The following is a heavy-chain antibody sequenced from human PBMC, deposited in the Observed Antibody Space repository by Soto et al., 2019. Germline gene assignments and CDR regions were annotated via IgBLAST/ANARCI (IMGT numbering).Heavy chain of an antibody. CDR1: GFTFSSCS. V-gene: IGHV3-21*01. Sequence: PGGSLRLSCAAPGFTFSSCSMNWVRQAPGKGLEWVSSISSSSSYIYYADSVKGRFTISRDNAKNSLYLQMNSLRAEDTAVYYCARDLGIYDYVWGSRNTEFDYWGQGTLVTVSS. CDR2: ISSSSSYI. D-gene: IGHD3-16*01. J-gene: IGHJ4*02. CDR3: ARDLGIYDYVWGSRNTEFDY.